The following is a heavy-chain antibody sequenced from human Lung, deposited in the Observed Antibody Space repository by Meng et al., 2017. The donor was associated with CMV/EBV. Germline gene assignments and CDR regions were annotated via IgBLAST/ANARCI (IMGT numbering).Heavy chain of an antibody. D-gene: IGHD6-6*01. CDR2: ISGSGGST. V-gene: IGHV3-23*01. Sequence: LTXXASGFTFSSSAMSWVRQAPGKGLEWVPAISGSGGSTYYADSVKGRFTISRDNSKNTLYLQMNHLRAEDTDVYYCEKDFEYSGSSGEFDYWGQGTLVXVSS. J-gene: IGHJ4*02. CDR1: GFTFSSSA. CDR3: EKDFEYSGSSGEFDY.